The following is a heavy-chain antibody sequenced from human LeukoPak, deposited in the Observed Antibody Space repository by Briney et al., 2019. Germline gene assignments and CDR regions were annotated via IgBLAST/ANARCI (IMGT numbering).Heavy chain of an antibody. J-gene: IGHJ4*02. CDR2: IYGTGST. CDR3: AREGCSSTNCYPPFDS. Sequence: SQTLSLTCTVSGDSISSGSYYWSWIRQPAGKGLEWIGRIYGTGSTNYNPSLRCRVTISVDTSKNQFSLKLSSVTAADTAVYYCAREGCSSTNCYPPFDSWGQGTLVTVSS. V-gene: IGHV4-61*02. D-gene: IGHD2-2*01. CDR1: GDSISSGSYY.